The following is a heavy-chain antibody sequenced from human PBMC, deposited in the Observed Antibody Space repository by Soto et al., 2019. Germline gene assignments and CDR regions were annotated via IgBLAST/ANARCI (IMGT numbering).Heavy chain of an antibody. CDR1: GFTFSSYA. CDR2: ISGSGGST. CDR3: AKLHHYDFWSGYYGY. J-gene: IGHJ4*02. D-gene: IGHD3-3*01. V-gene: IGHV3-23*01. Sequence: LRLSCAASGFTFSSYAMSWVRQAPGKGLEWVSAISGSGGSTYYADSVKGRFTISRDNSKNTLYLQMNSLRAEDTAVYYCAKLHHYDFWSGYYGYWGQGTLVTVSS.